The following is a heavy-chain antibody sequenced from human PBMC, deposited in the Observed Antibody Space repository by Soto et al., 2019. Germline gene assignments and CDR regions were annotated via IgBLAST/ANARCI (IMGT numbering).Heavy chain of an antibody. CDR3: ATAPPNYYDSRGYYPPFDY. CDR1: GYTLTELS. D-gene: IGHD3-22*01. V-gene: IGHV1-24*01. J-gene: IGHJ4*02. CDR2: FDPEDGET. Sequence: ASVKVSCKVSGYTLTELSMHWVRQAPGKGLEWMGGFDPEDGETIYAQKFQGRVTMTEDTSTDTAYMELSSLRSEDTAVYYCATAPPNYYDSRGYYPPFDYWGQGTLVTVS.